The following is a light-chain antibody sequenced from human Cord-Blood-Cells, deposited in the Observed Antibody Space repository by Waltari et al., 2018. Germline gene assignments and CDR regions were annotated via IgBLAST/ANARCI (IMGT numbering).Light chain of an antibody. Sequence: QSALTQPASVSGSPGQSIPISRTGTSSDVGGYNYVSWYQQHPGKAPKLMIYDVSNRPSGVSNRFSGSKSGNTASLTISGLQAEDEADYYCSSYTSSSTVFGTGTKVTVL. CDR1: SSDVGGYNY. V-gene: IGLV2-14*03. J-gene: IGLJ1*01. CDR2: DVS. CDR3: SSYTSSSTV.